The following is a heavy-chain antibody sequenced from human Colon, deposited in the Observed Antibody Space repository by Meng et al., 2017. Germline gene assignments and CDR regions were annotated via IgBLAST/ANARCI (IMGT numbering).Heavy chain of an antibody. CDR2: IYYSGST. CDR1: GGSISSGGYY. CDR3: ARSTSLQDDFDI. Sequence: LRLSCTVSGGSISSGGYYWSWTRQHPGKGLEWIGYIYYSGSTYYNSSLKSRVTISVDTSKNQFSLKLSSVTAADTAVYYCARSTSLQDDFDIWGQGTRVTVSS. J-gene: IGHJ3*02. D-gene: IGHD2-15*01. V-gene: IGHV4-31*03.